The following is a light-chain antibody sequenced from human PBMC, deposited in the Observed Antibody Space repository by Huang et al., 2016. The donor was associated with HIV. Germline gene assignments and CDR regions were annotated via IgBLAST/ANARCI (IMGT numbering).Light chain of an antibody. CDR3: QQYGTSPWT. Sequence: EIVLTQSPGTLSLSPGERATLSCRASQSVKSSYLAWYQQNPGQAPRLLIYGASTRATGFPDRFSGSGSGTDFTLTISRLEPEDFAVYYCQQYGTSPWTFGQGTKVDIK. CDR1: QSVKSSY. J-gene: IGKJ1*01. CDR2: GAS. V-gene: IGKV3-20*01.